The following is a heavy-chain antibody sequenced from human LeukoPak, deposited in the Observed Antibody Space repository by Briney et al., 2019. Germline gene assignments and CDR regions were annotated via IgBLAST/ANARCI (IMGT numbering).Heavy chain of an antibody. CDR2: IYYSGSA. D-gene: IGHD3-22*01. CDR1: GGSISSGGYY. V-gene: IGHV4-39*01. Sequence: SETLSLTCTVSGGSISSGGYYWSWIRQHPGKGLEWIGYIYYSGSAYCNPSLKSRVTISVDTSKNQFSLKLSSVAAPDTAVYYCARHYYDSSPVDWFDPWGQGTLVTVSS. CDR3: ARHYYDSSPVDWFDP. J-gene: IGHJ5*02.